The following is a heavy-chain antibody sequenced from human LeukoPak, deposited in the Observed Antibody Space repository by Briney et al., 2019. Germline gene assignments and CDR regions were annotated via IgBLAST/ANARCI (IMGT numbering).Heavy chain of an antibody. CDR3: AGQWLVLDYYYGMDV. Sequence: PGGSLRLSCAASGFTVSSNYMSWVRQAPGKGLEWVSVIYNGGSTYYADSVKGRFTISRDNSKNTLYLQMNSLRAEDTAVYYCAGQWLVLDYYYGMDVWGQGTTVTVSS. V-gene: IGHV3-66*02. D-gene: IGHD6-19*01. J-gene: IGHJ6*02. CDR2: IYNGGST. CDR1: GFTVSSNY.